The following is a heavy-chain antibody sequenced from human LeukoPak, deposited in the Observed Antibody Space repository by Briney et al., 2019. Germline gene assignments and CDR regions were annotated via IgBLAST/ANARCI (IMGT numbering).Heavy chain of an antibody. Sequence: SETLSLTCTVSGGSVSSGSYYWSWIRQPPGKGLEWIGYIYYSGSTNYNPSLKSRVTISVDMSKNQFSLKLSSVTAADTAVYYCARDSVDNYDVLTGYDAFDIWGQGTMVTVSS. CDR1: GGSVSSGSYY. V-gene: IGHV4-61*01. J-gene: IGHJ3*02. CDR3: ARDSVDNYDVLTGYDAFDI. CDR2: IYYSGST. D-gene: IGHD3-9*01.